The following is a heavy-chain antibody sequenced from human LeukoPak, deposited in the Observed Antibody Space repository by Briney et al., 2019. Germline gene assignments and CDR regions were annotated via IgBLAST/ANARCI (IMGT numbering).Heavy chain of an antibody. CDR1: GGSISSSSYY. D-gene: IGHD6-13*01. V-gene: IGHV4-39*01. CDR3: ARGPGSYSSRPYYFDY. J-gene: IGHJ4*02. CDR2: IYYSGST. Sequence: SETLSLTCTVSGGSISSSSYYWGWIRQPPGKGLEWIGSIYYSGSTYYNPSLKSRVTISVDTSKNQFSLKLSSVTAADTAVYYCARGPGSYSSRPYYFDYWGQGTLVTVSS.